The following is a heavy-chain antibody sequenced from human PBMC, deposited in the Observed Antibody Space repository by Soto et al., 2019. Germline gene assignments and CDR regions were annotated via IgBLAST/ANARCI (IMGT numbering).Heavy chain of an antibody. J-gene: IGHJ4*02. V-gene: IGHV3-30*03. Sequence: GGSLRLSCAGSGFTFNSHGIHWVRQGPGKGLEWLAVISFDGSVMYYGQSVKGRFAISRGNAKNTVYLQMSSLGDEDTGVYYCARDAAGGDGNNYYLDSWGQGA. CDR1: GFTFNSHG. CDR3: ARDAAGGDGNNYYLDS. D-gene: IGHD1-1*01. CDR2: ISFDGSVM.